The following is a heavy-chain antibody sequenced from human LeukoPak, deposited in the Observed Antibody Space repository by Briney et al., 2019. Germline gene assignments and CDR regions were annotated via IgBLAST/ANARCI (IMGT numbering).Heavy chain of an antibody. Sequence: SETLSLTCTVSGGSISSGGYYWSWIRQHPGKGLEWIGYVYYSGSSYYIPSLESRVTMSVEVSKNQFSLELRSVTAADTAVYYCARVKVLRFLEWFLDFWGQGTLVTVSS. V-gene: IGHV4-31*03. J-gene: IGHJ4*02. D-gene: IGHD3-3*01. CDR1: GGSISSGGYY. CDR3: ARVKVLRFLEWFLDF. CDR2: VYYSGSS.